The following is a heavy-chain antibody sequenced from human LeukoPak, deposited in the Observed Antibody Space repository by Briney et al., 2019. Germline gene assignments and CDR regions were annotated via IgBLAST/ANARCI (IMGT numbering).Heavy chain of an antibody. J-gene: IGHJ4*02. CDR2: IGRSSSPI. D-gene: IGHD2-2*01. V-gene: IGHV3-48*01. CDR1: GFTFSTYS. CDR3: ARGPSSQFRTDY. Sequence: GGSLRLSCAASGFTFSTYSMNWVRQAPGKGLEWVSYIGRSSSPIYYADSVKGRFTTSRDNAKNSLYLQMNGLRAEDTAVYYCARGPSSQFRTDYWGQGTLVTVSS.